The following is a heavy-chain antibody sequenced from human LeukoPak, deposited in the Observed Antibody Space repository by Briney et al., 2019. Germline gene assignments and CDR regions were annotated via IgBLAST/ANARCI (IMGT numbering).Heavy chain of an antibody. CDR2: MYSDGST. D-gene: IGHD3-22*01. J-gene: IGHJ4*02. Sequence: PGGSLRLSCAASGFIVSSNYMSWARQAPGKGLEWVSVMYSDGSTYYADSVKGRFTVSRDNSKNTLYLQMNNLRAEDTAVYYCATAAYDSSGYTANHDYWGQGTLVTVSS. CDR1: GFIVSSNY. CDR3: ATAAYDSSGYTANHDY. V-gene: IGHV3-53*01.